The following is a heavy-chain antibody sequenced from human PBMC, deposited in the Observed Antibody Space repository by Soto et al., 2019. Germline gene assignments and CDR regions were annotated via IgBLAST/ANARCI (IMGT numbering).Heavy chain of an antibody. CDR1: GYTFTSYA. V-gene: IGHV1-3*01. Sequence: GASVKVSCKASGYTFTSYAMQWVRQAPGQRLEWMGWVNAGNGNTKYSQKFQGRVTITRDTSASTAYMELSSLRSEDTAVYYCARDIVVVPAEDYYYYYGMDVWGQGTTVTVS. J-gene: IGHJ6*02. CDR2: VNAGNGNT. D-gene: IGHD2-2*01. CDR3: ARDIVVVPAEDYYYYYGMDV.